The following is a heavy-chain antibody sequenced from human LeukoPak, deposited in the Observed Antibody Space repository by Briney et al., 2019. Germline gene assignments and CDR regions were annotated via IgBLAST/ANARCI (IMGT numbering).Heavy chain of an antibody. CDR1: GFTFSSYG. J-gene: IGHJ4*02. CDR2: ISYDGSNK. Sequence: PGRSLRLSCAASGFTFSSYGMHWVRQAPGKGLEWVAVISYDGSNKYYADSVKGRFTISRDNSKNTLYLQMNSLRAEDTAVYYCAKGEWELPYYFDYWGQGTLVTVSS. V-gene: IGHV3-30*18. D-gene: IGHD1-26*01. CDR3: AKGEWELPYYFDY.